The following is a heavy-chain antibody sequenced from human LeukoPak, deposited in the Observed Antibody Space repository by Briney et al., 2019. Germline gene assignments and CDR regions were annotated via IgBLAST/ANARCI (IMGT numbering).Heavy chain of an antibody. D-gene: IGHD4-23*01. CDR2: IWFDGSNK. CDR3: ARQTTVATDC. J-gene: IGHJ4*02. Sequence: GGSLRLSCAASGFTFSSSWMHWVRQAPGKGLEWVALIWFDGSNKYYADSVKGRFTISRDNSNSTLYLQMNSLRVEDTAVYYCARQTTVATDCWGQGTLVTVSS. CDR1: GFTFSSSW. V-gene: IGHV3-33*08.